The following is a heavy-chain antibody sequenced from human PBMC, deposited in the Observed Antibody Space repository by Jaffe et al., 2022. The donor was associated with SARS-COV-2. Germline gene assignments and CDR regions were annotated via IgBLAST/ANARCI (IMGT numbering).Heavy chain of an antibody. J-gene: IGHJ4*02. CDR2: ISYDGSNK. CDR1: GFTFSSYA. V-gene: IGHV3-30-3*01. D-gene: IGHD2-2*01. CDR3: ARDEYLATYFDY. Sequence: QVQLVESGGGVVQPGRSLRLSCAASGFTFSSYAMHWVRQAPGKGLEWVAVISYDGSNKYYADSVKGRFTISRDNSKNTLYLQMNSLRAEDTAVYYCARDEYLATYFDYWGQGTLVTVSS.